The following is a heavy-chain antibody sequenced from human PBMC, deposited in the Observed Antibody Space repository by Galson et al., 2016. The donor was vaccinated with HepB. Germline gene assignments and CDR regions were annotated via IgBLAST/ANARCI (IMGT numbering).Heavy chain of an antibody. D-gene: IGHD3-22*01. CDR3: TTLAAYFDSSGRTT. CDR1: GFTFSNAW. J-gene: IGHJ5*02. Sequence: SLRLSCAASGFTFSNAWMSWVRQAPGKGLEWIGRLKSKTDGGTTDYAAPVKGGFTISRDDSKNTLYLQMNSLKTEDTAVYYCTTLAAYFDSSGRTTWGQGTLVSVSS. CDR2: LKSKTDGGTT. V-gene: IGHV3-15*01.